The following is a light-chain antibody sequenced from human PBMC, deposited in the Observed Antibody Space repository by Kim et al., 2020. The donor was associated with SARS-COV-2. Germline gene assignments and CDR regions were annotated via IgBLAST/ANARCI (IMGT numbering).Light chain of an antibody. CDR3: AAWDDSLDWV. CDR1: TSNIGGNY. V-gene: IGLV1-47*01. CDR2: RNN. Sequence: QSVLTQPPSASGTPGQRVTISCSGTTSNIGGNYVYWYQHLPGTAPNLLIYRNNQRPSGVPDRFSGSKSDTSASLAISGLRSEDEADYYCAAWDDSLDWVFGGRTQLTVL. J-gene: IGLJ3*02.